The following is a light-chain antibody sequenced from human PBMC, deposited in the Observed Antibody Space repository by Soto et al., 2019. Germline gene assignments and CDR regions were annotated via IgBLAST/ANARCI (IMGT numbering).Light chain of an antibody. CDR3: WQALQTPQYT. J-gene: IGKJ2*01. CDR2: LGS. CDR1: QSLLHSNGYNY. V-gene: IGKV2-28*01. Sequence: DIVMTQSPLSLPVTPGEPASISCRSSQSLLHSNGYNYLDWYLQKPGQSPQLLIYLGSNRASGVPDRFSGSGSCTDFTLKISRVEAEDVGVYYCWQALQTPQYTFGQGTKLEIK.